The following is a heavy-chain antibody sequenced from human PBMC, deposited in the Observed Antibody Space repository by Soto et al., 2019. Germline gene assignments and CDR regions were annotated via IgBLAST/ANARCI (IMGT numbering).Heavy chain of an antibody. CDR3: ARDRGFRNPLDN. Sequence: EVQLVESGGGLVQPGGSLRLSCAASGFTFSSNSMNWIRQVPGKGLEWVSYITGSSSTTYYADSVKGRFTISRDNANNSLYLQMNSLRAEDTALYYCARDRGFRNPLDNWGQGILVTVSS. D-gene: IGHD3-10*01. V-gene: IGHV3-48*01. CDR2: ITGSSSTT. CDR1: GFTFSSNS. J-gene: IGHJ4*02.